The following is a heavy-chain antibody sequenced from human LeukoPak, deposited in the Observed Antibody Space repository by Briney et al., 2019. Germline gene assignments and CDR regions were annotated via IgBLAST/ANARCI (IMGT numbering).Heavy chain of an antibody. CDR1: GGSISSGGYS. CDR3: ARHNWNYREFDY. Sequence: SQTLSLTCAVSGGSISSGGYSWSWIRQPPRKGLEWIGYIYHSGSTYYNPSLKSRVIMSVDRPKNQFSLMLSSVTAADTAVYYCARHNWNYREFDYWGQGTLVTVSS. CDR2: IYHSGST. J-gene: IGHJ4*02. D-gene: IGHD1-7*01. V-gene: IGHV4-30-2*01.